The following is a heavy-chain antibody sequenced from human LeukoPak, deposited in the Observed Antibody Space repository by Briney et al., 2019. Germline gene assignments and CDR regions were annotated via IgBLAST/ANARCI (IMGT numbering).Heavy chain of an antibody. CDR2: IRYDGSKT. Sequence: GGSLRLSCAASGFTFSSYAMHWVRQAPGKGLEWVAFIRYDGSKTFYGESVKGRFTISRDNPKSTLNLQMNSVSNEDTAVYYCTTEPGDYSSVSGFGYWGQGTLVTVSS. V-gene: IGHV3-30*02. CDR1: GFTFSSYA. D-gene: IGHD6-19*01. J-gene: IGHJ4*02. CDR3: TTEPGDYSSVSGFGY.